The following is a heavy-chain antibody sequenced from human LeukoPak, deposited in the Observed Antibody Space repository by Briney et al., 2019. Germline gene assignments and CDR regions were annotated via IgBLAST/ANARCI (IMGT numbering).Heavy chain of an antibody. CDR3: AKDAGLTMVRGVIIGYYYYYMDV. Sequence: GGSLRLSCAASGFTFSSYGMSWVRQAPGKGLEWVSAISGSGGSTYYADSVKGRFTISRDNSKNTLYLQMNSLRAEDTAVYYCAKDAGLTMVRGVIIGYYYYYMDVWGKGTTVTISS. V-gene: IGHV3-23*01. CDR1: GFTFSSYG. CDR2: ISGSGGST. J-gene: IGHJ6*03. D-gene: IGHD3-10*01.